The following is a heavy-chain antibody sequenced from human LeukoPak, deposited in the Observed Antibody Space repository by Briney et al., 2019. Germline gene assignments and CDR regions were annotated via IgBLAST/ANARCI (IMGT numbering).Heavy chain of an antibody. CDR2: ISGSGGRT. CDR3: AKSSGFSSSWYDY. CDR1: GFTFSSYA. V-gene: IGHV3-23*01. Sequence: PGGSLRLSCAASGFTFSSYAMSWVRQAPGKGLEWVSGISGSGGRTYYADSVKGRFTISRDNSKNTLYLQMNSLRAEDTAAYYCAKSSGFSSSWYDYWGQGTLVTVSS. D-gene: IGHD6-13*01. J-gene: IGHJ4*02.